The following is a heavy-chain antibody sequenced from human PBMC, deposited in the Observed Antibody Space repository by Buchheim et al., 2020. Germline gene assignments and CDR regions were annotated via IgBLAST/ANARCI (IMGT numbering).Heavy chain of an antibody. V-gene: IGHV4-59*01. J-gene: IGHJ4*02. CDR2: IYYSGRT. D-gene: IGHD5-12*01. CDR3: ARARYSGYDSNFDY. Sequence: QVQLQESGPGLVKPSETLSLTCTVSGGSISSYYWSWIRQPPGKGLEWIGYIYYSGRTIYNPSLTSRVTLSVVTSKNQFSLKLSSVTAADTAVYYCARARYSGYDSNFDYWGQGTL. CDR1: GGSISSYY.